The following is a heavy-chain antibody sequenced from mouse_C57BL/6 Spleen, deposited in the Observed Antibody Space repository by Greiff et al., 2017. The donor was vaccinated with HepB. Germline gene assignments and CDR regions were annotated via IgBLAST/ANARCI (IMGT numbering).Heavy chain of an antibody. D-gene: IGHD2-4*01. V-gene: IGHV1-82*01. CDR2: IYPGDGDT. CDR1: GYAFSSSW. J-gene: IGHJ4*01. Sequence: VQLQQSGPELVKPGASVKISCKASGYAFSSSWMNWVKQRPGKGLEWIGRIYPGDGDTNYNGKFKGKATLTADKSSSTAYMQLSSLTSEDSAVYFCALYYDYDGGTYYAMDYWGQGTSVTVSS. CDR3: ALYYDYDGGTYYAMDY.